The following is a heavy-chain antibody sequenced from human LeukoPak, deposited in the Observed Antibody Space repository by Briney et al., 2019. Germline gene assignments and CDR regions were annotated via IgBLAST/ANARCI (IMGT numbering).Heavy chain of an antibody. D-gene: IGHD3-22*01. Sequence: SETLSLTCAVYGGSFSGYYWSWIRQPPGKGLEWIGEINHSGSTNYNPSLKSRVTISVDTSKNQFSLKLSSVTAADTAVYYRARGDYYYDSSGEFDYWGQGTLVTVSS. CDR2: INHSGST. J-gene: IGHJ4*02. CDR1: GGSFSGYY. CDR3: ARGDYYYDSSGEFDY. V-gene: IGHV4-34*01.